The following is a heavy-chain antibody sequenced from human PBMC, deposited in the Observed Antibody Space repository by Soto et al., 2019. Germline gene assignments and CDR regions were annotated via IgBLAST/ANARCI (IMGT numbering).Heavy chain of an antibody. CDR2: IWYDGSNE. CDR3: ARAYGRRDLDY. CDR1: GFTFSSYG. Sequence: QVQLVESGGGVVQPGRSLRLSCAASGFTFSSYGMHWVRQAPGKGLEWVAVIWYDGSNEYYADSVKGRFTVSRDNSKNTLYLQMNSLRAEDTAVYYCARAYGRRDLDYWGQGTLVTVYS. V-gene: IGHV3-33*01. J-gene: IGHJ4*02. D-gene: IGHD4-17*01.